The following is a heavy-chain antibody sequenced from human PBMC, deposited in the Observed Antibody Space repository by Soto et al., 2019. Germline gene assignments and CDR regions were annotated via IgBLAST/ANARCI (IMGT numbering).Heavy chain of an antibody. Sequence: GGSLRLSCAASGFIFSSYVMNWVRQAPGKGLEWVSSISSSSIHIYYADSVKGRFTISRDNAKNSLYLQMNSLRAEDTAVYYCARRRGEVDTAMVDFGYWGKGTLVTVSS. D-gene: IGHD5-18*01. CDR1: GFIFSSYV. CDR3: ARRRGEVDTAMVDFGY. V-gene: IGHV3-21*01. J-gene: IGHJ4*02. CDR2: ISSSSIHI.